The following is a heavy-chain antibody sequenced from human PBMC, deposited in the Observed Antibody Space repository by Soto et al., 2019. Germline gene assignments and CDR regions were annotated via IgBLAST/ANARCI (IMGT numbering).Heavy chain of an antibody. CDR3: ASFWHLGLEYCGGECYFRFDP. D-gene: IGHD2-21*01. CDR1: GYTFTSYG. CDR2: ISAYNGNT. V-gene: IGHV1-18*01. J-gene: IGHJ5*02. Sequence: ASVKVSCKASGYTFTSYGISWVRQAPGQGLEWMGWISAYNGNTNYAQKLQGRVTMTTDTSTSTAYMELRSLRSDDTAVYYCASFWHLGLEYCGGECYFRFDPWGQRNLVTVSS.